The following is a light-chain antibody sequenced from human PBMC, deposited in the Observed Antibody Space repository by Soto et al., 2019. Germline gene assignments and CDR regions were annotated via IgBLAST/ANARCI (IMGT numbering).Light chain of an antibody. CDR1: QSVVFSSNNKNY. CDR2: WAS. CDR3: QQYYSPPFT. V-gene: IGKV4-1*01. Sequence: DIVMTQSPDSLAVSLGERATINCKSSQSVVFSSNNKNYLAWYQQKPGQPPKLLVYWASTRESGVPDRFSGSASGTDFTLTISSLHAEDVAVYYCQQYYSPPFTFGPGTKVDVK. J-gene: IGKJ3*01.